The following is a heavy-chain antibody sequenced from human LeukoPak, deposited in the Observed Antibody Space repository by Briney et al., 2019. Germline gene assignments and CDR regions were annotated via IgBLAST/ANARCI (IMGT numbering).Heavy chain of an antibody. J-gene: IGHJ4*02. CDR1: GYTFTGYY. V-gene: IGHV1-2*02. CDR2: INPNSGGT. CDR3: ARDDCSGGSCYSEFDY. D-gene: IGHD2-15*01. Sequence: GASVKVSCKASGYTFTGYYMHWVRQAPGQGLEWMGWINPNSGGTNYAQKFQGRVTMTRDTSISTAYMELSRLRSDDMAVYYCARDDCSGGSCYSEFDYWGQGTLVTVSS.